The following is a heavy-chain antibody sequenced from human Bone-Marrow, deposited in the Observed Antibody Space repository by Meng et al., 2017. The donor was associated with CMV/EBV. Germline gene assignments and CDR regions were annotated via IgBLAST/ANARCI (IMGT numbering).Heavy chain of an antibody. Sequence: SETLSLTCTVSGGSISSYYWSWIRQPPGKGLEWIGEINHSGSTNYNPSLKSRVTISVDTSKNQFSLKLGSVTAADTAVYYCARLYYDFWSGYGCFDYWGQGTLVTVSS. CDR1: GGSISSYY. CDR3: ARLYYDFWSGYGCFDY. D-gene: IGHD3-3*01. CDR2: INHSGST. V-gene: IGHV4-34*01. J-gene: IGHJ4*02.